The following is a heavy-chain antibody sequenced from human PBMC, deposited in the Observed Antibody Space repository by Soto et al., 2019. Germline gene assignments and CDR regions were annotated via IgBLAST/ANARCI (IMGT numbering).Heavy chain of an antibody. CDR2: ISAYNGNT. CDR3: AISSPSEDDYLHPFDY. V-gene: IGHV1-18*01. D-gene: IGHD5-12*01. CDR1: GYTFTSYG. J-gene: IGHJ4*02. Sequence: ASVKVSCKASGYTFTSYGISWVRQAPGQGLEWMGWISAYNGNTNYAQKLQGRVTMTTDTSTSTAYMELRSLRSDDTAVYYCAISSPSEDDYLHPFDYGSQGPLVTVSS.